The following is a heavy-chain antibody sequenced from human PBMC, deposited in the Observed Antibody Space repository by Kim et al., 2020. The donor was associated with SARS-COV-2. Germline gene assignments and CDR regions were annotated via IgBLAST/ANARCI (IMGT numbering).Heavy chain of an antibody. J-gene: IGHJ6*02. D-gene: IGHD3-10*01. CDR1: GGSFSGYY. Sequence: SETLSLTCAVYGGSFSGYYWSWIRQPPGKGLEWIGEINHSGSTNYNPSLKSRVTISVDTSKNQFSLKLSSVTAADMAVYYCARGGSGLDVWGQGITVTVSS. V-gene: IGHV4-34*01. CDR2: INHSGST. CDR3: ARGGSGLDV.